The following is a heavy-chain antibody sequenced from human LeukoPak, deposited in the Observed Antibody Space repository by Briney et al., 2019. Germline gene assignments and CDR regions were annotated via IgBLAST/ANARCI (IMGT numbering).Heavy chain of an antibody. V-gene: IGHV4-34*01. Sequence: SETLSLTCAVYGGSFSGYYWSWIRQPPGKGLEWIGEINHSGSTNYNPSLKSRVTISVDTSKNQFSLKLSSVTAAGTAVYYCAKGRATFDYWGQGTLGTVFS. CDR3: AKGRATFDY. CDR2: INHSGST. J-gene: IGHJ4*02. CDR1: GGSFSGYY.